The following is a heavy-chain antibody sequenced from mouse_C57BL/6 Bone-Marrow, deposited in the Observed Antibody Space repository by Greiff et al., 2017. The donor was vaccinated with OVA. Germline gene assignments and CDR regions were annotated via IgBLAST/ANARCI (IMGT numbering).Heavy chain of an antibody. D-gene: IGHD1-1*02. CDR1: GFSFNTYA. Sequence: EVQLVESGGGLVQPKGSLKLSCAASGFSFNTYAMNWVRQAPGKGLEWVARIRSKSNNYATYYADSVKDRFTISRDDSESMLYLQMNNLKTEDTAMYYCVRHGIQSYFDYWGQGTTLTVSS. J-gene: IGHJ2*01. V-gene: IGHV10-1*01. CDR3: VRHGIQSYFDY. CDR2: IRSKSNNYAT.